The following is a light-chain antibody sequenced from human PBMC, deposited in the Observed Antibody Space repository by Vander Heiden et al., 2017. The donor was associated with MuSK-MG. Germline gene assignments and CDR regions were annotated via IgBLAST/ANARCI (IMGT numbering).Light chain of an antibody. J-gene: IGKJ2*03. CDR1: QSISSW. Sequence: DIQMTQSPSTLSATVGDRVTITCRASQSISSWLAWYQQKPGKAPKVLIHKASSLESGVPSRFSGSGSGTEFTLTISSLQSDDFATYYCQQDYGYPYSFGQGTKLEVK. CDR3: QQDYGYPYS. CDR2: KAS. V-gene: IGKV1-5*03.